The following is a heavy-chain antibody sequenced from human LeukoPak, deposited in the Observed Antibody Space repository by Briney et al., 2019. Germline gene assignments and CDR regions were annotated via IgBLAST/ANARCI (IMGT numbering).Heavy chain of an antibody. Sequence: GGSLRLSCAASGFTISRNYMSWVRQAPGKGLEWVSVIYSGGRTYYADSVKGRFTISRDNSKNTLYLQMNSLRAEDTAVYYCAKLGKTENHYGSGRFSYYYYMDVWDKGTTVTISS. CDR1: GFTISRNY. D-gene: IGHD3-10*01. CDR3: AKLGKTENHYGSGRFSYYYYMDV. V-gene: IGHV3-66*01. CDR2: IYSGGRT. J-gene: IGHJ6*03.